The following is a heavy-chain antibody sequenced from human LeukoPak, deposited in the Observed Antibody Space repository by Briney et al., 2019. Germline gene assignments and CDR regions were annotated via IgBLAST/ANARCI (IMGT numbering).Heavy chain of an antibody. J-gene: IGHJ4*02. D-gene: IGHD2-21*02. Sequence: GGSLRLSCAASGFTFSSYAMSWVRQAPGKGLEWVSAISGSGGSTYYADSVKGRFTISRDNAKNSLYLQMNSLRAEDTAVYYCARESYCGGDCYSIQYYFDYWGQGTLVTVSS. CDR2: ISGSGGST. V-gene: IGHV3-23*01. CDR3: ARESYCGGDCYSIQYYFDY. CDR1: GFTFSSYA.